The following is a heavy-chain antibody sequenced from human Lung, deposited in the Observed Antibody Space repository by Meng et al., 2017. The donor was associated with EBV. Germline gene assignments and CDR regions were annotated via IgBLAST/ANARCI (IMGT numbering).Heavy chain of an antibody. CDR1: GFLLSTSGVG. CDR3: AHTYQLLTAFDS. V-gene: IGHV2-5*02. D-gene: IGHD5-18*01. Sequence: QITLKESGPTQVKPTQTLTLTCPFSGFLLSTSGVGVGWFRQPPGKALEWLALIYWGDDKRYNPALKSRVTITRGTSENQVVLTMTNMDTVDTGTYYCAHTYQLLTAFDSWGQGTLVTVSS. CDR2: IYWGDDK. J-gene: IGHJ5*01.